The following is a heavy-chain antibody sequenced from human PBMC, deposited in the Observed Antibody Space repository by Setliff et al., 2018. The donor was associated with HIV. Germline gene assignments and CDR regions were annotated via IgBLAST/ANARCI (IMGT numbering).Heavy chain of an antibody. CDR3: ARQRSIAARDLGI. Sequence: ASVKVSCKASGYTFTSYYMHWVRQAPGQGLEWMGWISAYNGNTNYAQKLQGRVTMTTDTSTSTAYMELRSLRSDDTAVYYCARQRSIAARDLGIWGQGTLVTVSS. V-gene: IGHV1-18*04. J-gene: IGHJ4*02. CDR1: GYTFTSYY. D-gene: IGHD6-6*01. CDR2: ISAYNGNT.